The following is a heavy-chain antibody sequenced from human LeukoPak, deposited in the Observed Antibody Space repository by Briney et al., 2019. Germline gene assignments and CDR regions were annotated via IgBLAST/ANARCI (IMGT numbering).Heavy chain of an antibody. CDR3: ARDGTMSTRAPGGVPDY. D-gene: IGHD3-10*02. CDR1: GYTFTDYY. CDR2: ISPNSGRT. Sequence: ASVKVSCKTSGYTFTDYYVHWVRQAPGQGLEWMGWISPNSGRTYYAQKFQGRVTMTGDTSITTAYMELSRLKSDDTAVYYCARDGTMSTRAPGGVPDYWGQGTLVTVSS. V-gene: IGHV1-2*02. J-gene: IGHJ4*02.